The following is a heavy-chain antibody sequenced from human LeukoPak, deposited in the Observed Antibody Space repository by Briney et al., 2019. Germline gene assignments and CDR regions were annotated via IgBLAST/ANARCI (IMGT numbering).Heavy chain of an antibody. J-gene: IGHJ4*02. Sequence: SETLSLTCTVSGGSISSSSYYWGWLRQPPGKGLEWIGSIYYSGSTYYNPSLKSRVTISVDTSKNQFSLKLSSVTAADTAVYYCARLARLGEFDYWGQGTLVTVSS. CDR2: IYYSGST. CDR1: GGSISSSSYY. V-gene: IGHV4-39*01. CDR3: ARLARLGEFDY. D-gene: IGHD3-16*01.